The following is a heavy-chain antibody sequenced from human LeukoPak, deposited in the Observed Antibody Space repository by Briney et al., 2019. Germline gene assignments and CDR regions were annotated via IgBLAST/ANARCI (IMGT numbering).Heavy chain of an antibody. CDR1: GGSISSGSYY. J-gene: IGHJ5*02. CDR3: AREAPIAVADDNWFDP. CDR2: IYTSGST. D-gene: IGHD6-19*01. Sequence: SETLSPTCTVSGGSISSGSYYWSWIRQPAGKGLEWIGRIYTSGSTNYNPSLKSRVTISVDTSKNQFSLKLSSVTAADTAVYYCAREAPIAVADDNWFDPWGQGTLVTVSS. V-gene: IGHV4-61*02.